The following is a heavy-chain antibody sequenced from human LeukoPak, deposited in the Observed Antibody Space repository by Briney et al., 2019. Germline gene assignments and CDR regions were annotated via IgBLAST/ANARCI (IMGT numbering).Heavy chain of an antibody. CDR1: GYTFTSYG. CDR3: ATFVDSYENWYFDL. D-gene: IGHD5-18*01. CDR2: ISAYNGNT. J-gene: IGHJ2*01. V-gene: IGHV1-18*01. Sequence: ASVKVSCKASGYTFTSYGISWVRQAPGQGLEWMGWISAYNGNTNYAQKLQGRVTMTEDTSTDTAYMELSSLRSEDTAVYYCATFVDSYENWYFDLWGRGTLVTVSS.